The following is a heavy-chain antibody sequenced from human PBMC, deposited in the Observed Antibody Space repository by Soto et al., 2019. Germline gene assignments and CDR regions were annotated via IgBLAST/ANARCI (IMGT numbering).Heavy chain of an antibody. D-gene: IGHD6-19*01. J-gene: IGHJ5*02. CDR3: ARNSRRAGRYNWFDP. CDR1: GGSISSYY. V-gene: IGHV4-59*12. CDR2: IYYSGST. Sequence: PSETLSLTCTVSGGSISSYYWSWIRQPPGKGLEWIGYIYYSGSTNYNPSLKSRVTISVDTSKNQFSLKLSSVTAADTAVYYCARNSRRAGRYNWFDPWGQGTLVTVSS.